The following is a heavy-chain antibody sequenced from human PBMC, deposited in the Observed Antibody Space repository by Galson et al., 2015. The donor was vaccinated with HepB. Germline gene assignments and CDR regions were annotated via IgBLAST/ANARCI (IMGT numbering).Heavy chain of an antibody. CDR3: ARPIYGSGSLTCAY. J-gene: IGHJ4*02. Sequence: SLRLSCAASGFTFNNYALHWVRQAPGKGLEWVSVILYDGSKKFYADSVKGRFTISRDDSKQTLYLEMNSLRPEDTAVYYCARPIYGSGSLTCAYWGQGTLVTVSS. CDR1: GFTFNNYA. V-gene: IGHV3-30-3*01. CDR2: ILYDGSKK. D-gene: IGHD3-10*01.